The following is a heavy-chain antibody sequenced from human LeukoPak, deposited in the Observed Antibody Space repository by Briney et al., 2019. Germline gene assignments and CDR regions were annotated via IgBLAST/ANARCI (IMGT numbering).Heavy chain of an antibody. CDR2: IYYSGST. V-gene: IGHV4-59*12. D-gene: IGHD3-10*01. J-gene: IGHJ6*02. CDR3: ASFFYSGSGSYREDV. Sequence: SETLSLTCTVSGGSISSYYWSWIRQPPGKGLEWIGYIYYSGSTNYNPSLKSRVTISVDTSKNQFSLKLTSVTAADTAVYYCASFFYSGSGSYREDVWGQGTTVTVSS. CDR1: GGSISSYY.